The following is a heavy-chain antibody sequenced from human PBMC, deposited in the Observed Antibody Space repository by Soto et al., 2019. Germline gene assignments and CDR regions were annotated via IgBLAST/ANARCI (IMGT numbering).Heavy chain of an antibody. J-gene: IGHJ6*02. D-gene: IGHD2-2*01. CDR2: IYYSGST. Sequence: SETLSLTCTVSGGSVSSGSYYWSWIRQPPGKGLEWIGYIYYSGSTNYNPSLKSRVTISVDTSKNQFSLKLSSVTAADTAAYYCATLGYCSSTSCYYYYGMDVWGQGTTVTVSS. CDR1: GGSVSSGSYY. CDR3: ATLGYCSSTSCYYYYGMDV. V-gene: IGHV4-61*01.